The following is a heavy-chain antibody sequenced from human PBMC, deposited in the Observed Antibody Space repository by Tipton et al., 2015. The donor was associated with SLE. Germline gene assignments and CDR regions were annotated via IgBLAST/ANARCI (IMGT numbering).Heavy chain of an antibody. CDR3: AREGAVCDSSGSFDS. J-gene: IGHJ5*01. V-gene: IGHV4-61*02. Sequence: TLSLTCAVSGDSLSSGYHFWKWIRQPAGKGLEWVGRINVGGRTNYNPSLQSRVATSIDTSKNQFSLRMTSVSATDTAVYFCAREGAVCDSSGSFDSWGHGTLVTVSS. CDR1: GDSLSSGYHF. D-gene: IGHD3-10*01. CDR2: INVGGRT.